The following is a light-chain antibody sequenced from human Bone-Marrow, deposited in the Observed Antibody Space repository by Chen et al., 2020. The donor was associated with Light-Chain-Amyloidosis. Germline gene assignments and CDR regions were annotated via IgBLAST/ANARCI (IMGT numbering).Light chain of an antibody. Sequence: QSVLTPPPSLSGAPGQRVTLSCTVSNSNIGASYDVHWYQQLPGTAPKLLIYGNSNRPSGVPDRFSGSKSDTSASLAITGLQAEDEADYYCQSYDNSLSGNFVFGTGTKVTVL. CDR1: NSNIGASYD. CDR3: QSYDNSLSGNFV. CDR2: GNS. V-gene: IGLV1-40*01. J-gene: IGLJ1*01.